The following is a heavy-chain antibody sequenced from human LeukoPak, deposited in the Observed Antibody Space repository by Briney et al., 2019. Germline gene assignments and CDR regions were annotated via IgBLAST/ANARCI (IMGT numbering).Heavy chain of an antibody. CDR3: AKDMGDYGDYGVDY. CDR2: ISYDGSNK. J-gene: IGHJ4*02. CDR1: GFTFSSYG. Sequence: PGGSLRLSCAASGFTFSSYGMHWVRQAPGKGLEWVAVISYDGSNKYYADSVKGRFTISRDNSKNSLYLQMNSLRAEDTALYYCAKDMGDYGDYGVDYWGQGTLVTVSS. V-gene: IGHV3-30*18. D-gene: IGHD4-17*01.